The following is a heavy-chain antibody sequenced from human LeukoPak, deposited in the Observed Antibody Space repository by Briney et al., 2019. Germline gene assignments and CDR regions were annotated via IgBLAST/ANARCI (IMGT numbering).Heavy chain of an antibody. CDR1: GYTFTGYY. J-gene: IGHJ4*02. Sequence: GASVKVSCKASGYTFTGYYMHWARQAPGQGLEWMGWINPNSGGTNYAQKFQGRVTMTRDTSISTAYMELSRLRSDDTAVYYCARAVHYYDSSGYYNLGYWGQGTLVTVSS. CDR3: ARAVHYYDSSGYYNLGY. D-gene: IGHD3-22*01. V-gene: IGHV1-2*02. CDR2: INPNSGGT.